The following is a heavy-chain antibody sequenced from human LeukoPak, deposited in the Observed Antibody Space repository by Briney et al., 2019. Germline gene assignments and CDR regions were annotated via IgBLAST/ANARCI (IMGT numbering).Heavy chain of an antibody. V-gene: IGHV3-48*01. CDR1: GFTFTNAW. CDR3: ARTRSSGYLTFDC. Sequence: GESLRLSCAASGFTFTNAWMNWVRQAPGKGLEWVSYITNSGNSKSYADSVKGRFTISRDNTKNSLYLQMNGLRAEDTAVYYCARTRSSGYLTFDCWGQGILVTVSS. CDR2: ITNSGNSK. D-gene: IGHD3-22*01. J-gene: IGHJ4*02.